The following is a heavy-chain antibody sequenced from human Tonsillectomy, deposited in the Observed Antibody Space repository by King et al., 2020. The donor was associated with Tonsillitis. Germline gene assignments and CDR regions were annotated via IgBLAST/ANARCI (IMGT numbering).Heavy chain of an antibody. CDR1: GFTFSTYG. CDR3: SSLNIA. J-gene: IGHJ4*02. CDR2: ISDSGGLI. Sequence: QLVESGGDLVQPGGSLRLSCEASGFTFSTYGMKWVRQAPEKGLEWVSSISDSGGLIYYADSVKGRFTMSRDNSKSTLYLQMNALIADETAVYYCSSLNIAWGQGTLVTVSS. D-gene: IGHD5-12*01. V-gene: IGHV3-23*04.